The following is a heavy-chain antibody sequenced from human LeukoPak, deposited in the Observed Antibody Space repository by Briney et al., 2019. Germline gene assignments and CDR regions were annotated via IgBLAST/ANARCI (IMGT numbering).Heavy chain of an antibody. Sequence: SETLSLTCTVSGGSISSSSYYWGWIRQPPGKGLEWIGSIYYSGSTYYNPSLKSRVTISVDTSKNQFSLKLSSVTAADTAVYYCARERDYGSGSYYDAFDIWGQGTMVTVSS. CDR3: ARERDYGSGSYYDAFDI. D-gene: IGHD3-10*01. V-gene: IGHV4-39*02. CDR2: IYYSGST. J-gene: IGHJ3*02. CDR1: GGSISSSSYY.